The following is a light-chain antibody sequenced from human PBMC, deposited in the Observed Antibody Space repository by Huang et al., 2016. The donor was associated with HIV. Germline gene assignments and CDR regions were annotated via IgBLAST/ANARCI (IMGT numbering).Light chain of an antibody. CDR1: QSVSSG. Sequence: EILMTQSPATLSVSPGESATLSCRASQSVSSGLAWYQQKPGQTPRLLIYGASTRAAGIPARFSGSRSGTEFTLTISSLQSEDFAVYYCQQYNNWPLTFGEGSKLEIK. J-gene: IGKJ2*01. CDR3: QQYNNWPLT. CDR2: GAS. V-gene: IGKV3-15*01.